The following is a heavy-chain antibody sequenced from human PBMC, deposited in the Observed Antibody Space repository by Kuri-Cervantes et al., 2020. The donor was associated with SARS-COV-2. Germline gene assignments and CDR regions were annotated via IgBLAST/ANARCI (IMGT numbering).Heavy chain of an antibody. D-gene: IGHD5-24*01. Sequence: ETLSLTCTVSGGSISSSSYYWGWIRQPPGKGLEWVSVIYSGGSTYYADSVKGRFTISRDNSKNTLYLQMNSLRAEDTAVYYCARSEEGKMGWFDPWGQGTLVTVSS. CDR3: ARSEEGKMGWFDP. CDR2: IYSGGST. V-gene: IGHV3-66*01. J-gene: IGHJ5*02. CDR1: GGSISSSSYY.